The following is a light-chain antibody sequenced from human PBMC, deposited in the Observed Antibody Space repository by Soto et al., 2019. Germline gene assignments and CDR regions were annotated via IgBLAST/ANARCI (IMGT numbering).Light chain of an antibody. CDR1: QDINTY. CDR3: QHYDNLLLT. CDR2: DAS. J-gene: IGKJ4*01. V-gene: IGKV1-33*01. Sequence: DIQMTQSPSSLSASVGDRVTITCQASQDINTYLNWYQQKPGKAPKLLIYDASKLETGVQSRFSGGGSGTDFTLTVTSLQPEDIATYFCQHYDNLLLTFGGGTKVEL.